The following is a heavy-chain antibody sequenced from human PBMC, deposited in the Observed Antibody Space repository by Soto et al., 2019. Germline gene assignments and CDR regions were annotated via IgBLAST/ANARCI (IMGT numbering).Heavy chain of an antibody. CDR2: IWYDGSNK. J-gene: IGHJ4*02. D-gene: IGHD6-19*01. Sequence: QVQLVESGGGVVQPGRSLRLSCAASGFTFSSYGMHWVRQAPGKGLEWVAVIWYDGSNKYYADSVKGRFTISRDNSKNTLYLQMNSLRAEDTAVYYWARDRYRSAWYDLDYWGQGTLVTVSS. V-gene: IGHV3-33*01. CDR1: GFTFSSYG. CDR3: ARDRYRSAWYDLDY.